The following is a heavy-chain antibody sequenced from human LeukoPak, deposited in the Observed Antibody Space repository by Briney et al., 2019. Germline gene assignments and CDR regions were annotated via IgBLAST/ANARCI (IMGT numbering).Heavy chain of an antibody. Sequence: GGSLRLSCVASGFTFRSYGIHWVRQAPGKGLEWVSYISKSGDNANYADSVKGRFTISRDNAKNSLYLQINSLRAEDTAVYYCARVRQSGSPLDYWGQGTLVTVSS. J-gene: IGHJ4*02. CDR3: ARVRQSGSPLDY. D-gene: IGHD1-26*01. CDR1: GFTFRSYG. V-gene: IGHV3-48*04. CDR2: ISKSGDNA.